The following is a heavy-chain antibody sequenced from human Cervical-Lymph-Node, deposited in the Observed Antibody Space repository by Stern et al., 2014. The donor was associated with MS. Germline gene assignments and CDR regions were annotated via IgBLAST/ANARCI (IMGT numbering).Heavy chain of an antibody. CDR2: IYHSGST. J-gene: IGHJ6*02. CDR1: GGSISSSNW. Sequence: QVQLQESGPGLVKPSGTLSLTCAVSGGSISSSNWWSWVRQPPGKGLEWIGEIYHSGSTNYNPSLKSRVTISVDKSKNQFSLKLSSVTAADTAVYYCASLGVPAALTNYYYGMDVWGQGTTVTVSS. V-gene: IGHV4-4*02. CDR3: ASLGVPAALTNYYYGMDV. D-gene: IGHD2-2*01.